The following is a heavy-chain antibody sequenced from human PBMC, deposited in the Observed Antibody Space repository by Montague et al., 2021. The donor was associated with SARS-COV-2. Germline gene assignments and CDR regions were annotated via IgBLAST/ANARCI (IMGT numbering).Heavy chain of an antibody. CDR1: GFSFSSYE. CDR3: ARDVDPNSWDGMDV. V-gene: IGHV3-48*03. D-gene: IGHD2-15*01. Sequence: SLRLSCAASGFSFSSYEMNWARQAPGKGLEWISYISSGSGSSIHYADSVWGRFTISRANAKNSSYLQMNGLRAEDTAIYYCARDVDPNSWDGMDVWGQGTTVTVSS. J-gene: IGHJ6*02. CDR2: ISSGSGSSI.